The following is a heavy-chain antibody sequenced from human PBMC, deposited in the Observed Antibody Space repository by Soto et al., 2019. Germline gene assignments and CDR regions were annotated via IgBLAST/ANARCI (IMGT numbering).Heavy chain of an antibody. CDR2: IYYSGST. V-gene: IGHV4-59*01. CDR3: ARAWYYYGSGRPYYFDY. CDR1: GGSISSYY. Sequence: SETLSLTCTVSGGSISSYYWSWIRQPPGKGLEWIGYIYYSGSTNYNPSLKSRVTISVDTSKNQFSLKPSSVTAADTAVYYCARAWYYYGSGRPYYFDYWGQGTLVTVSS. D-gene: IGHD3-10*01. J-gene: IGHJ4*02.